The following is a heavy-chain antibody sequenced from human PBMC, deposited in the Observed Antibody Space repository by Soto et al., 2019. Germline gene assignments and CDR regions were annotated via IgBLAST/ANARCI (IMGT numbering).Heavy chain of an antibody. CDR1: GFTFSSYN. CDR3: ARDPVFDDSSGYYSDGDAFDI. V-gene: IGHV3-48*02. D-gene: IGHD3-22*01. Sequence: GGSLRLSCAASGFTFSSYNMNWVRQAPGKGLEWVSYISSSSSTIYYADSVKGRFTISRDNAKNSLYLQMNSLRDEDTAVYYCARDPVFDDSSGYYSDGDAFDIWGQGTMVTVSS. J-gene: IGHJ3*02. CDR2: ISSSSSTI.